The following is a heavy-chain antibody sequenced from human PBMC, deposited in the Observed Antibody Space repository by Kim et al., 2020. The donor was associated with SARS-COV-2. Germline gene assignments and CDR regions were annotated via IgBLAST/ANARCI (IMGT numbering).Heavy chain of an antibody. Sequence: SETLSLTCAVYGGSFSGYYWSWNRQPPGKGLEWIGEINHSGSTNYNPSLKSRVTISVDTTKNQFCLKLSCVTAADTAVYYCARAAYSSSWYGARNWFDPWSQGTLVTVSA. CDR1: GGSFSGYY. D-gene: IGHD6-13*01. CDR2: INHSGST. CDR3: ARAAYSSSWYGARNWFDP. V-gene: IGHV4-34*01. J-gene: IGHJ5*02.